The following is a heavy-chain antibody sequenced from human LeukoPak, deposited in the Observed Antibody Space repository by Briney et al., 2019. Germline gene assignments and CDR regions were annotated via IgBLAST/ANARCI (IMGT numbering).Heavy chain of an antibody. CDR1: GFNFGVHY. Sequence: GGSLRLSCAASGFNFGVHYMSWLRQAPGKRPEWIPYISANGGDIAYADSVKGRFTISRDNAKNSLHLQMNRLRVEDTAVYHCVRHSGRAGGQWGQGTLIAVSS. J-gene: IGHJ4*02. D-gene: IGHD3-10*01. CDR2: ISANGGDI. CDR3: VRHSGRAGGQ. V-gene: IGHV3-11*01.